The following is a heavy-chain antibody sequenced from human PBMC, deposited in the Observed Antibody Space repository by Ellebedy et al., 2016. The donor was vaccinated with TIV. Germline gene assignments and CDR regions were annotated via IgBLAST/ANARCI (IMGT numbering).Heavy chain of an antibody. V-gene: IGHV5-51*01. D-gene: IGHD1-26*01. CDR2: IYPGDSDT. CDR3: ASLGGHNGIVGAVDY. J-gene: IGHJ4*02. Sequence: GESLKISXKGSGYSFTSYWIGWVRQMPGKGLEWMGIIYPGDSDTRYSPSFQGQVTISADKSISTAYLQWSSLKASDTAMYYCASLGGHNGIVGAVDYWGQGTLVTVSS. CDR1: GYSFTSYW.